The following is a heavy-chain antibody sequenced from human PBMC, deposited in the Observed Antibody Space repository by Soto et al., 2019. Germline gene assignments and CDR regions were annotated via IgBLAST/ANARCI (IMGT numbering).Heavy chain of an antibody. V-gene: IGHV4-59*01. D-gene: IGHD4-17*01. CDR3: TRVGGYYGDYPNFDY. CDR1: SFSPYY. Sequence: SFSPYYWSWIRQPPGKGLEWIGYIYYTGSTKYNPSLKSRVTISLGTSRNQLSLKLSSVTAADTAVYYCTRVGGYYGDYPNFDYWGPGTLVTVSS. J-gene: IGHJ4*02. CDR2: IYYTGST.